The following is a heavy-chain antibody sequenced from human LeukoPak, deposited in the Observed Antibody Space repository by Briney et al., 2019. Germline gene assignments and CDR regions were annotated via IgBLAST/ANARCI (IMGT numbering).Heavy chain of an antibody. CDR1: GFTFSSYG. J-gene: IGHJ3*02. D-gene: IGHD3-22*01. CDR2: ISGSGGST. CDR3: AKDTYYYDSSGYLVDAFDI. V-gene: IGHV3-23*01. Sequence: GGSLRLSCAASGFTFSSYGMSWVRQAPGKGLEWVSAISGSGGSTYYADSVKGRFTISRDNSKNTLYLQMNSLRAEDTAVYYCAKDTYYYDSSGYLVDAFDIWGQGTMVTVSS.